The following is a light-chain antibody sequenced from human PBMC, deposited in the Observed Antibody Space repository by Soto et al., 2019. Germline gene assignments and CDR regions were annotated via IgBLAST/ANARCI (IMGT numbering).Light chain of an antibody. CDR3: QHYDWSLTWK. CDR1: QNIRSS. V-gene: IGKV3-15*01. CDR2: DAS. Sequence: VVMTQSPASLSASPWERVTLSFRASQNIRSSLAWYQQRPGQAPRLLIYDASTRATGIPPRFSGGGSGTDFTLTISELEPEDFAVYYCQHYDWSLTWKFGPGTKVDI. J-gene: IGKJ1*01.